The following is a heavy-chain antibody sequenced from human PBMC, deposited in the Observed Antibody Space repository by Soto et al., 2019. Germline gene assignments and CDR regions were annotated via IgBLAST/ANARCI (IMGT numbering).Heavy chain of an antibody. Sequence: SETLSLTXAVSGGSITNYYWSWIRQPPGKGLEWLGYIYSSGDTNYNPSLKSRVTISVDRSKNQFSLRLTSVTAADTAVYYCARDYPYFTLTTTGGMDVWGQGTTVTV. CDR2: IYSSGDT. V-gene: IGHV4-59*01. D-gene: IGHD4-17*01. J-gene: IGHJ6*02. CDR1: GGSITNYY. CDR3: ARDYPYFTLTTTGGMDV.